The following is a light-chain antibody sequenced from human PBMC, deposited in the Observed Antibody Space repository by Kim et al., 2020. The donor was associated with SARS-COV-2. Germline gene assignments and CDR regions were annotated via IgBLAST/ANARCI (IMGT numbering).Light chain of an antibody. CDR2: WAS. J-gene: IGKJ2*01. V-gene: IGKV4-1*01. CDR1: QNLLYASNNKNY. CDR3: QQYFNTPYT. Sequence: DIVMTQSPGSLTMSLGERATINCKSTQNLLYASNNKNYLAWYQQKPGQPPRLLFYWASTREFGVPDRFTGSGSGTDFTLTINSLQPDDVAVYYCQQYFNTPYTFGQGTKLEI.